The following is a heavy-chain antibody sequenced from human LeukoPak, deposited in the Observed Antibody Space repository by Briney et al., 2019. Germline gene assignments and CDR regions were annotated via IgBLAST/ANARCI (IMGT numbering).Heavy chain of an antibody. Sequence: PGGSLRLSCAASGFTFSSYSMNWVRQAPGKGLEWVSSISGSSSYIYYADSVKGRFTISRDNAKNSLYLQMNSLRAEDTAVYYCARSGRGYDDAFDIWGQGTMVPVSS. CDR1: GFTFSSYS. CDR2: ISGSSSYI. D-gene: IGHD5-12*01. V-gene: IGHV3-21*01. CDR3: ARSGRGYDDAFDI. J-gene: IGHJ3*02.